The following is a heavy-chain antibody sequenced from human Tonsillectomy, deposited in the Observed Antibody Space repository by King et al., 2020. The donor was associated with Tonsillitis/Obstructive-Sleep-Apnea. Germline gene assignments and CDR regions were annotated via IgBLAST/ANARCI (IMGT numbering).Heavy chain of an antibody. CDR2: IIPIFGTA. V-gene: IGHV1-69*01. CDR1: GGTFSSYA. J-gene: IGHJ4*02. D-gene: IGHD3-10*01. Sequence: VQLVQSGAEVKKPGSSVKVSCKASGGTFSSYAISWVRQAPGQGLEWMGGIIPIFGTANYAQKFKGRVTITADESTSTAYMELSSLRSEDTAVYYCARDHKTTYYYGSGSYFYFDYWGQGTLVTVSS. CDR3: ARDHKTTYYYGSGSYFYFDY.